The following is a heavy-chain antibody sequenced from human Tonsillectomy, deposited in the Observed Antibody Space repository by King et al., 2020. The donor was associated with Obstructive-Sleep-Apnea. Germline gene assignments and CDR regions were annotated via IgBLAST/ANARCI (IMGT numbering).Heavy chain of an antibody. V-gene: IGHV1-24*01. Sequence: QLVQSGAEVKKPGASVKVSCKVSGYTLTELSMHWVRQAPGKGLEWMGGFDPEDGETIYAQKFQGRVTMTEDTSTDTAYMELSSLRSEDTAVYYCATVRTVGAIVVVPAAIPAGYWGQGTLVTVSS. CDR3: ATVRTVGAIVVVPAAIPAGY. J-gene: IGHJ4*02. CDR2: FDPEDGET. CDR1: GYTLTELS. D-gene: IGHD2-2*01.